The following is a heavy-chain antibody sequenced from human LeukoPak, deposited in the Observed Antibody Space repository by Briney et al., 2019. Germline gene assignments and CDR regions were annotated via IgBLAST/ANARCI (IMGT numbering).Heavy chain of an antibody. V-gene: IGHV1-18*01. CDR2: ISAYNGNT. Sequence: ASVKVSCKASGYTFTSYGISWVRQAPGQGLEWMGWISAYNGNTNYAQKLQGRVTMTTDTSTSTAYMELRSLRSDDTAVYYCASPSPYCSSTSCYNAFDIWGQGTMVTVSS. CDR3: ASPSPYCSSTSCYNAFDI. D-gene: IGHD2-2*02. CDR1: GYTFTSYG. J-gene: IGHJ3*02.